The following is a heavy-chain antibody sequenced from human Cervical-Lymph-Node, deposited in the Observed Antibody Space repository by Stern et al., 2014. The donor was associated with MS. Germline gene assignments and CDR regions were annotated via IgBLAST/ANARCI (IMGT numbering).Heavy chain of an antibody. CDR2: IYWNDVK. CDR1: GFSLSTSGVG. J-gene: IGHJ4*02. D-gene: IGHD5-18*01. Sequence: ESGPTLVKPTQTLTLTCTFSGFSLSTSGVGVGWIRQPPGKALECLALIYWNDVKEYSPSLRSRLTIPKDTSTNQVVLTMTYVDPVDTATYYCAHEGRFIYGPAFDYWGQGTLVTVSS. CDR3: AHEGRFIYGPAFDY. V-gene: IGHV2-5*01.